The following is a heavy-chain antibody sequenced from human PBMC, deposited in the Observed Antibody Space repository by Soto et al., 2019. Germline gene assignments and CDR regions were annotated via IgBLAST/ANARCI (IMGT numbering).Heavy chain of an antibody. V-gene: IGHV4-39*01. CDR3: ARRGTITVAVDY. CDR1: GGPIDSSSYY. Sequence: QLQLQESGPGLVKASETLSLTCTVSGGPIDSSSYYWDWIRQPPGKGLEWIGSLHYRVNTYYNPSLKNRVTITIDPSKNQFSLSLSSVTATDTAVYYCARRGTITVAVDYWGQGTLLTVSS. D-gene: IGHD6-19*01. J-gene: IGHJ4*02. CDR2: LHYRVNT.